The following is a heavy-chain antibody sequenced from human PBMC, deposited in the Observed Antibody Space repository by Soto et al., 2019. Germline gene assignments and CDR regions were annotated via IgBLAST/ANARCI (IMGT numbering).Heavy chain of an antibody. CDR1: GDSISRHY. J-gene: IGHJ5*02. CDR3: ARGHITMIENWFDP. CDR2: IYYSGST. D-gene: IGHD3-22*01. Sequence: SETLSLTCTVSGDSISRHYWNWIRQPPGKGLEWIAYIYYSGSTNYNPSLKSRVTISVDTSKNQFSLKLSSVTAADTAVYYCARGHITMIENWFDPWGQGTLLTVSS. V-gene: IGHV4-59*11.